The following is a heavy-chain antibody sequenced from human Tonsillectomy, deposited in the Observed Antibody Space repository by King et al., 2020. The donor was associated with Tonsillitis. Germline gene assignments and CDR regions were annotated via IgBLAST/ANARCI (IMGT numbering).Heavy chain of an antibody. CDR2: ISSSGSTI. V-gene: IGHV3-48*03. CDR1: GFTFSSYE. CDR3: ARTYFYDSSTYNGEGFDY. Sequence: VQLVESGGGLVQPGGSLRLSCAASGFTFSSYEMNWVRQAPGKGLEWVSYISSSGSTIYYADSLKGRFTISRDNAKNSLYLQMNSLRAEDTAVYYCARTYFYDSSTYNGEGFDYWGKGTLVTVSS. J-gene: IGHJ4*02. D-gene: IGHD3-22*01.